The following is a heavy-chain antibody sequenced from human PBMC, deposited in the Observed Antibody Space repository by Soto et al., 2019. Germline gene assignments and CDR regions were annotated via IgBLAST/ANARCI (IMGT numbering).Heavy chain of an antibody. D-gene: IGHD2-15*01. Sequence: EVQLVESGGGLVKPGGSLRLSCAASGFTFSNAWMSWVRQAPGKGLEWVGRIKSKTDGGTTDYAAPVKGRFTISRDDSKNTLYLQMNSLKTEDTAVYYCTTDPHCSGGSCYSGYYYYYMDVWGKGTTVTVSS. CDR3: TTDPHCSGGSCYSGYYYYYMDV. V-gene: IGHV3-15*01. J-gene: IGHJ6*03. CDR1: GFTFSNAW. CDR2: IKSKTDGGTT.